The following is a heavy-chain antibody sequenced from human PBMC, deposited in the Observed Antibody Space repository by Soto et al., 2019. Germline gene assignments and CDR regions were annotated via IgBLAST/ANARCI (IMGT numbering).Heavy chain of an antibody. CDR1: GYTFTSYG. Sequence: GASVKVSFKASGYTFTSYGISWVRQAPGQGLEWMGWISAYNGNTNYAQKLQGRVTMTTDTSTSTAYMELRSLRSDDTAVYYCARSRLFELYDFWSGYPDYWGQGTLVTVSS. V-gene: IGHV1-18*01. J-gene: IGHJ4*02. CDR3: ARSRLFELYDFWSGYPDY. D-gene: IGHD3-3*01. CDR2: ISAYNGNT.